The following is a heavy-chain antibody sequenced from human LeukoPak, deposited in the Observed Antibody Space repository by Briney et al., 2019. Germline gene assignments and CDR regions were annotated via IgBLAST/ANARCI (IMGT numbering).Heavy chain of an antibody. D-gene: IGHD6-13*01. Sequence: SETLSLTCTVSGGSINTSGYCWSWIRQPPGKGLEWIGEINHSGSTNYNPSLKSRVTISVDTSKNQFSLKLSSVTAADTAVYYCARGVAAAGTHYFDYWGQGTLVTVSS. CDR2: INHSGST. V-gene: IGHV4-34*01. CDR1: GGSINTSGYC. J-gene: IGHJ4*02. CDR3: ARGVAAAGTHYFDY.